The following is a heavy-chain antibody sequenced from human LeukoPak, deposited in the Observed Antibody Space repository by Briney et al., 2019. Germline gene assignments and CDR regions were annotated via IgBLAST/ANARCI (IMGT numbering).Heavy chain of an antibody. CDR3: AIMDIVVVPAAIRPLHYYYYGMDV. J-gene: IGHJ6*02. CDR2: ISSNGGST. V-gene: IGHV3-64*01. Sequence: GGSLRLSCAASGFTFSSYAMHWVRQAPGKGPEYVSAISSNGGSTYYANSVKGRFTISRDNSKNTLYLQMGSLRAEDIAVYYCAIMDIVVVPAAIRPLHYYYYGMDVWGQGTTVTVSS. CDR1: GFTFSSYA. D-gene: IGHD2-2*03.